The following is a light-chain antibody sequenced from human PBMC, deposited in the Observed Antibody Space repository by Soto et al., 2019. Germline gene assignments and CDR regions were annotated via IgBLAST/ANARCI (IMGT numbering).Light chain of an antibody. CDR1: SIDVGSYNR. CDR3: SSYTSSSTLYV. J-gene: IGLJ1*01. Sequence: LTQPPSVSGSPGQSVTISCTGTSIDVGSYNRVSWYQQPPGTAPKLMIYEVSNRPSGVPDRFSGSKSGNTASLTISGLQAEDEADYYCSSYTSSSTLYVFGTGTKVTVL. V-gene: IGLV2-18*02. CDR2: EVS.